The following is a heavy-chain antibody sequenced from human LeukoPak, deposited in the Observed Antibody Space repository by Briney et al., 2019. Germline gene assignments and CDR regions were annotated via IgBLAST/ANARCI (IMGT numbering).Heavy chain of an antibody. D-gene: IGHD3-10*01. CDR2: INHSGST. J-gene: IGHJ4*02. CDR1: GGSFSGYY. CDR3: ARHPAYSGSGSYSTYYFDY. Sequence: PSETLSLACAVYGGSFSGYYWSWIRQPPGKGLEWIGEINHSGSTNYNPSLKSRVTISVDTSKNQFSLKLSSVTAADTAVYYCARHPAYSGSGSYSTYYFDYWGQGTLVTVSS. V-gene: IGHV4-34*01.